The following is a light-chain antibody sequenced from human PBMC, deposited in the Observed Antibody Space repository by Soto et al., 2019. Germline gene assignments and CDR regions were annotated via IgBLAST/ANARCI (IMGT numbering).Light chain of an antibody. Sequence: DIQMTQSPSTLSASVGDRVTITCRASQSISSWLAWYQQKPGKAPKLLIYDASSLESGVPSRFSGSGSGTDFTPTISSLQPDDFAAYYCQQYNYYPYTFGQGTKLEIK. V-gene: IGKV1-5*01. J-gene: IGKJ2*01. CDR3: QQYNYYPYT. CDR2: DAS. CDR1: QSISSW.